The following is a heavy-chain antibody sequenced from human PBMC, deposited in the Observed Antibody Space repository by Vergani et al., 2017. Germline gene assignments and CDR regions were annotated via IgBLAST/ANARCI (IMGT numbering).Heavy chain of an antibody. Sequence: QVQLVESGGGVVQRGGSLRLSCATSGFTLSNYDMQWIRQGPGKGLEFVAFIQFDGSNQYYADSVKGRFTLSRDFAKNTLYLQMNSLRNDDTATYYCAKHFRGWGSDYWGQGTKVIVSS. CDR2: IQFDGSNQ. J-gene: IGHJ4*02. D-gene: IGHD3-16*01. CDR3: AKHFRGWGSDY. CDR1: GFTLSNYD. V-gene: IGHV3-30*02.